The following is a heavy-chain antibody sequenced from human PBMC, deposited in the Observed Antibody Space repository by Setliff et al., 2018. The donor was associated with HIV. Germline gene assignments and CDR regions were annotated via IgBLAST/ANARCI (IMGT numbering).Heavy chain of an antibody. D-gene: IGHD3-10*01. J-gene: IGHJ3*02. Sequence: ASVKVSCRASGFTFTDSAVQWVRQTRGQRLEWIGWIVVGRGNTNYAQQFQGRVTITRDMSTSTAYMELSSLRSEDTAVYYCVADPSISMVRGLILGSTFDIWGQGTMVTVSS. CDR2: IVVGRGNT. CDR1: GFTFTDSA. CDR3: VADPSISMVRGLILGSTFDI. V-gene: IGHV1-58*01.